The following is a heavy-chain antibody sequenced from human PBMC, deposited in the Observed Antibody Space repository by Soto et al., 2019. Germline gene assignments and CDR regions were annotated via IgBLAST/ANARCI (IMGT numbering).Heavy chain of an antibody. V-gene: IGHV3-33*01. CDR3: ARAVGPFDY. Sequence: QVQLVESGGGVVQPGRSLRLSCAASGFTFSTYGMHWVRQAPGMGLEWVAVIWYDGSHKDYVDSVKGRFTISRDNSKNIPYLQMNSLRVEDTAVYYCARAVGPFDYWGQGTLVTVSS. J-gene: IGHJ4*02. CDR1: GFTFSTYG. D-gene: IGHD1-26*01. CDR2: IWYDGSHK.